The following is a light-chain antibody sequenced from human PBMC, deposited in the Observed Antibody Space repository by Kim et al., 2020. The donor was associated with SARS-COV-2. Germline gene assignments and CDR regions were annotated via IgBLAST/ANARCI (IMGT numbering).Light chain of an antibody. CDR1: SNDVGVYND. J-gene: IGLJ2*01. Sequence: QSALTQPRSVSGSPGQAVTISCTGTSNDVGVYNDVSWFQQHPGKAPKLMIYDVIHRPSGVPDRFSGSKSGNTASLTVSGLQAEDEADYLCSSYAGASTVVFGGGTQLTVL. V-gene: IGLV2-11*01. CDR2: DVI. CDR3: SSYAGASTVV.